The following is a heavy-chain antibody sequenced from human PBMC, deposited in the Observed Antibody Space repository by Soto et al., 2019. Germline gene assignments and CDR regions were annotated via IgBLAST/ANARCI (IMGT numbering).Heavy chain of an antibody. CDR1: GFIFTNYA. CDR2: IGGRGNSA. V-gene: IGHV3-23*01. D-gene: IGHD2-21*02. CDR3: VREGRDSFDF. J-gene: IGHJ3*01. Sequence: GGSLRLSCAASGFIFTNYAMNWVRQAPGKGLEWVSVIGGRGNSAYYADSVQGRFTISRDNSKNTLSLQMSSLTADDTAIYYCVREGRDSFDFWGRGTMVTVSS.